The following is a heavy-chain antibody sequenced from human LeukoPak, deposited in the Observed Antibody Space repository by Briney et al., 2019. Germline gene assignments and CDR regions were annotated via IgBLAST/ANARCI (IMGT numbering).Heavy chain of an antibody. D-gene: IGHD5-18*01. V-gene: IGHV4-59*10. Sequence: PSETLSLTCAVYGGSFSGYYWSWIRQPAGKGLEWIGRIYTSGSTNYNPSLKSRVTMSVDTSKNQFSLKLSSVTAADTAVYYCACIGYIYGHNYYYMDVWGKGTTVTISS. CDR3: ACIGYIYGHNYYYMDV. J-gene: IGHJ6*03. CDR1: GGSFSGYY. CDR2: IYTSGST.